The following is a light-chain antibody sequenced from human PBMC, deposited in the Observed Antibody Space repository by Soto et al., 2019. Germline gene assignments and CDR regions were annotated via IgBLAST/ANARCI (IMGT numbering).Light chain of an antibody. CDR2: GAS. Sequence: EIVMTQSPATLSVSPGERATLSCRASQSVSSNLAWYQQKPGQAPRLLIYGASTRATGIPARFSGSGSGTEFTLTICSLQSEDFAVYYCQQYNNWPPLWTFGQGPQVEIK. CDR1: QSVSSN. V-gene: IGKV3-15*01. J-gene: IGKJ1*01. CDR3: QQYNNWPPLWT.